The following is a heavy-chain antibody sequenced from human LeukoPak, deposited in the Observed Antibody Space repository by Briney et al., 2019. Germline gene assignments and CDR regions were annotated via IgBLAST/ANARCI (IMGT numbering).Heavy chain of an antibody. J-gene: IGHJ3*02. D-gene: IGHD2-2*03. CDR3: AKDMDDRAFDI. CDR1: GFTFDDYA. V-gene: IGHV3-9*01. CDR2: ISWNSGSI. Sequence: GRSLRLSCAASGFTFDDYAMHWVRQAPGKGLEWVSGISWNSGSIGYADSVKGRFTISRDNAKNSLYLQMNSLRAEDTALYYCAKDMDDRAFDIWGQGTMVTVSS.